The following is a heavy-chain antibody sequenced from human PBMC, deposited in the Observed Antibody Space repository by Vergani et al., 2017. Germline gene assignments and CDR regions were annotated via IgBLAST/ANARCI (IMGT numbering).Heavy chain of an antibody. CDR1: GGTFSSYA. J-gene: IGHJ4*02. Sequence: QGQLVQSGAEVKKPGSSVKVSCKASGGTFSSYAISWVRQAPGQGLEWMGGIIPIFGTANYAQKFQGRVTITADKSTSTAYMELSSLRSEDTAVYYCARTIFIAAAVDGYFDYWGQGTLVTVSS. CDR2: IIPIFGTA. CDR3: ARTIFIAAAVDGYFDY. D-gene: IGHD6-13*01. V-gene: IGHV1-69*06.